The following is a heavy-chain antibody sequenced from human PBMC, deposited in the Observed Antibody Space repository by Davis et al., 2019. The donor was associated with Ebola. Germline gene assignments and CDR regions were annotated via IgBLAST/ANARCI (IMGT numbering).Heavy chain of an antibody. V-gene: IGHV6-1*01. CDR1: GDRVSSHSSA. CDR3: ARVDIVATRSFDY. D-gene: IGHD5-12*01. J-gene: IGHJ4*02. CDR2: TYYRSKWYN. Sequence: SQTLSLTCAISGDRVSSHSSASYCIRQSPSIGLEWLGRTYYRSKWYNDYAVSVKSRITINPDTSKNQFSLQLNSVTPEDTAVYYCARVDIVATRSFDYWGQGTLVTVSS.